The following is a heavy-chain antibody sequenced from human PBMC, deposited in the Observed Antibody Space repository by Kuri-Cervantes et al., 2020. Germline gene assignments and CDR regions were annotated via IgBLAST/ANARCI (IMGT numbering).Heavy chain of an antibody. J-gene: IGHJ4*02. V-gene: IGHV4-61*01. CDR2: IYYSGST. CDR3: ARAGRVLMVYPFDY. CDR1: GGSVSSGSYY. Sequence: SETLSLTCTVSGGSVSSGSYYWSWIRQPPGKGLEWIGYIYYSGSTNYNPSLKSRVTISVDTSKNQFSLKLSSVTAADTAVYYCARAGRVLMVYPFDYWGQGTLVTVSS. D-gene: IGHD2-8*01.